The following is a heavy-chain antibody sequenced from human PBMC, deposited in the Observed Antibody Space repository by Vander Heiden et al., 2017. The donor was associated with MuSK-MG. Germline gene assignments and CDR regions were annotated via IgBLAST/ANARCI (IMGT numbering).Heavy chain of an antibody. Sequence: QVQLVESGGVVVQPGRSLRLSCAASGFTFSSYGMHWVRQAPGKGLEWVAVIWYDGSNKYYADSVKGRFTISRDNSKNTLYLQMNSLRAEDTAVYYCARGPMASNYYYYGMDVWGQGTTVTVSS. D-gene: IGHD2-2*01. CDR3: ARGPMASNYYYYGMDV. CDR2: IWYDGSNK. V-gene: IGHV3-33*01. J-gene: IGHJ6*02. CDR1: GFTFSSYG.